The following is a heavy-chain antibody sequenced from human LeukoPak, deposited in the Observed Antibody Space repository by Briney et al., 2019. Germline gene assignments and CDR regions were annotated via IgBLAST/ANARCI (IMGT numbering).Heavy chain of an antibody. CDR1: GFTFSSYS. V-gene: IGHV3-48*04. J-gene: IGHJ4*02. D-gene: IGHD1-26*01. Sequence: TGGSLRLSCEASGFTFSSYSMNWVRQAPGKGLEWISYISTSTTTIYYANSVKGRFTISRDNAKNSLYLQMNSLRAEDTAVYYCASCYSGSYQSFDYWGQGTLVTVSS. CDR3: ASCYSGSYQSFDY. CDR2: ISTSTTTI.